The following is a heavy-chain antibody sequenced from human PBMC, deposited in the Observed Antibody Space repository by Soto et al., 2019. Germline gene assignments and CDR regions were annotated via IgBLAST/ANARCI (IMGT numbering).Heavy chain of an antibody. J-gene: IGHJ1*01. CDR2: IYSGGTT. CDR3: VKELRSVRNERDAYC. Sequence: EVQLVESGGGLVQPGESMRLSCAASGFSVSSSYMRWDRQTTWKGLEWCSVIYSGGTTYYADSVKVRFTISRDNSRNTLFLQMTSLRDDHTALYYCVKELRSVRNERDAYCRGQGTLVSVSS. CDR1: GFSVSSSY. V-gene: IGHV3-66*01. D-gene: IGHD3-16*01.